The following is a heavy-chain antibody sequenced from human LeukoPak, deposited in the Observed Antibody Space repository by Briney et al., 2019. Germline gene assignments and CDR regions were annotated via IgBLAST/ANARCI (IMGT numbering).Heavy chain of an antibody. CDR3: ARDRYSSSWYYYYGMDV. V-gene: IGHV3-21*01. J-gene: IGHJ6*02. CDR1: GFTFHSHS. Sequence: GGSLRLSCAASGFTFHSHSMNWVRQAPGKGLEWVSSISMTSSYIYYADSVKGRFTISRDNAKNSLYLHMNSLRAEDTAVYYCARDRYSSSWYYYYGMDVWGQGTTVTVSS. CDR2: ISMTSSYI. D-gene: IGHD6-13*01.